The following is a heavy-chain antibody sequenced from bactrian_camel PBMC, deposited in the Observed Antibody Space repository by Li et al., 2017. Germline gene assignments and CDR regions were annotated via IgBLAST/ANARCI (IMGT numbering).Heavy chain of an antibody. D-gene: IGHD6*01. CDR1: GFTFSNYD. V-gene: IGHV3S40*01. Sequence: VQLVESGGKLVQPGGSLKLSCAASGFTFSNYDMSWVRQAPGKGPEWVSSRTISDRTTAYADSVKGRFTISRDNAKSTLLLQLNSLKTEDTAMYYCVQGITSSWYTPNFGNWGQGTQVTVS. CDR2: RTISDRTT. CDR3: VQGITSSWYTPNFGN. J-gene: IGHJ6*01.